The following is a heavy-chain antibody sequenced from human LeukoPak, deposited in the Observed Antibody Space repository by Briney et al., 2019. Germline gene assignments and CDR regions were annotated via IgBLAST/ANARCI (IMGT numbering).Heavy chain of an antibody. D-gene: IGHD5-12*01. J-gene: IGHJ4*02. CDR2: IYYSGST. V-gene: IGHV4-31*03. CDR1: GGSISSGDYY. Sequence: PSETLSLTCTVSGGSISSGDYYWSWIRQHPGKGLEWIGYIYYSGSTYYNPSLKSRVTISVDTSKNQFSLKLSSVTAADTAVYYCARDRAYSGYDYTSDYWGQGTLVTVSS. CDR3: ARDRAYSGYDYTSDY.